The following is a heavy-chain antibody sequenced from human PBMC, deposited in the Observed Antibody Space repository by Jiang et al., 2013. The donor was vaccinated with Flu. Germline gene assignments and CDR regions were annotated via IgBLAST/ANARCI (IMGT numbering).Heavy chain of an antibody. J-gene: IGHJ4*02. D-gene: IGHD3-3*01. Sequence: SLTCNVSGDSLSGYYWSWVRQPAGKALEWIGRIYMSGNTNYNPSLKSRVTMSVDTSKSQFSLKLSSVTAADSAVYYCARVSAGFGVVDYWGQGTLVTVSS. CDR2: IYMSGNT. CDR3: ARVSAGFGVVDY. CDR1: GDSLSGYY. V-gene: IGHV4-4*07.